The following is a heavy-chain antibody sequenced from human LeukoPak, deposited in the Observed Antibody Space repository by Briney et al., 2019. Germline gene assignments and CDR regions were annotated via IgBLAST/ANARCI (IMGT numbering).Heavy chain of an antibody. V-gene: IGHV3-23*01. D-gene: IGHD3-16*01. CDR1: GFTFSNFA. J-gene: IGHJ4*02. CDR2: ISDSGGGT. Sequence: GGSLRLSCAASGFTFSNFAMGWVRQAPGKGLQWVSAISDSGGGTFYADSVKGRFTISSDNSKNTLYLQMNGLRAEDTAVYYCAKVGVGWVAFEYWGQGTLVTVSS. CDR3: AKVGVGWVAFEY.